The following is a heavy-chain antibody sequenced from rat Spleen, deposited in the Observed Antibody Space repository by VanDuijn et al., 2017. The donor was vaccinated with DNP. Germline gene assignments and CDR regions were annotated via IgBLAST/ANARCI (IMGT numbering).Heavy chain of an antibody. Sequence: EVKLVESGGGLVQPGRSLKLSCAASGFNFHDYWMGWVRQAPGKGLEWIGEINKDSSIINYTPSLKDKFTISRDNAQNTLYLQMSKLGSEDTAMYFCARRYSSYIYDYFDYWGQGVMVTVSS. V-gene: IGHV4-2*01. CDR3: ARRYSSYIYDYFDY. J-gene: IGHJ2*01. D-gene: IGHD1-2*01. CDR2: INKDSSII. CDR1: GFNFHDYW.